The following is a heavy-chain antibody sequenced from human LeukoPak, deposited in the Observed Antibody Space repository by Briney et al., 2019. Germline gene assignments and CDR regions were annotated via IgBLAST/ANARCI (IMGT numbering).Heavy chain of an antibody. CDR1: GFTFSSYG. Sequence: GGSLRLSCAASGFTFSSYGMHWVRQAPGKGLEWVAVIWYDGSNKYYADSVKGRFTISRDNSKNTLYLQMNSLRAEDTAVYYCSRGSGNYYNVMDYWGQGPLVTVSS. CDR2: IWYDGSNK. V-gene: IGHV3-33*01. CDR3: SRGSGNYYNVMDY. J-gene: IGHJ4*02. D-gene: IGHD3-10*01.